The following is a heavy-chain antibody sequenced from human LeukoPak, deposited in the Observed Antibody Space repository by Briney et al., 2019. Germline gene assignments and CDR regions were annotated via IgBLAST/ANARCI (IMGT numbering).Heavy chain of an antibody. Sequence: GGSLRLSCAASGFTFSRYAMSWVRQAPGKGVEWVAGISGSDTRTYYADSVKGRFTISRDNSKNTVYLQMISLRGEDTAVYYCAKDLSTYYDILTGLEYWGQGTLVTVSS. CDR2: ISGSDTRT. D-gene: IGHD3-9*01. V-gene: IGHV3-23*01. CDR3: AKDLSTYYDILTGLEY. J-gene: IGHJ4*02. CDR1: GFTFSRYA.